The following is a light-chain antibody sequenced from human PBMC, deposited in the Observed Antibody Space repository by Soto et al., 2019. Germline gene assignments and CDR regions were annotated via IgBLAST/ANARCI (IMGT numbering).Light chain of an antibody. V-gene: IGKV1-27*01. CDR3: QSYTSAPYT. CDR1: QGISNY. CDR2: AAS. J-gene: IGKJ2*01. Sequence: DIQMTQSPSSLSASVGDRVTITCRASQGISNYLAWYQQKPGKVPKLLIYAASTLKSGVPSRFSGSGSGTDFQLTISSLQPEDVANYYCQSYTSAPYTFGQGTKLEIK.